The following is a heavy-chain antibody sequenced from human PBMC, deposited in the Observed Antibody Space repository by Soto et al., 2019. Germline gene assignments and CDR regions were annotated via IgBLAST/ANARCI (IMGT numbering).Heavy chain of an antibody. V-gene: IGHV3-30-3*01. J-gene: IGHJ4*02. CDR1: GFTFSSYA. CDR2: ISYDGSNK. Sequence: GGSVRLSCAASGFTFSSYAMHWVRQAPGKGLEWVAVISYDGSNKYYADSVKGRFTISRDNSKNTLYLQMNSLRAEDTAVYYCARDPTDFWSGHPVLYYFDYWGQGTLVTVSS. D-gene: IGHD3-3*01. CDR3: ARDPTDFWSGHPVLYYFDY.